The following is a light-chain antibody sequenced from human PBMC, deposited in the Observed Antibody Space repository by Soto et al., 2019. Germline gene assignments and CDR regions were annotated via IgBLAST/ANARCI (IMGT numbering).Light chain of an antibody. V-gene: IGKV1-27*01. CDR1: QGISNY. CDR2: SAS. J-gene: IGKJ4*01. CDR3: QQHANYPIT. Sequence: DIQMTRSPSTLSASVGNRVTITCRASQGISNYLACYQRKPGKVPDLLISSASTLQSGAPSRFSGSASGTEFTLTISSLQPDDFATYYCQQHANYPITFGGGTKVDIK.